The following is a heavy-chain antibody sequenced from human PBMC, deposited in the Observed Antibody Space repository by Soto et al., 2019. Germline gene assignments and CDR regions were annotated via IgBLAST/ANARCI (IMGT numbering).Heavy chain of an antibody. V-gene: IGHV3-30*03. J-gene: IGHJ3*02. CDR3: ATALYGGVIVIGAFDI. CDR1: GFTFSSYG. Sequence: PGGSLRLSCAASGFTFSSYGMHWVRQAPGKGLEWVAVISYDGSNKYYADSVKGRFTISRDNSKNTLYLQMNSLRAEDTAVYYCATALYGGVIVIGAFDIWGQGTMVTVSS. CDR2: ISYDGSNK. D-gene: IGHD3-16*02.